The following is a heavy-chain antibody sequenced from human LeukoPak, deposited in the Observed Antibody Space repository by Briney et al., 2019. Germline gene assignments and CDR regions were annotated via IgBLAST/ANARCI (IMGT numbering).Heavy chain of an antibody. V-gene: IGHV3-23*01. D-gene: IGHD3-10*01. CDR3: AKPPAMVRGVGEFDP. CDR1: GFTFSSYA. CDR2: ISGSGVST. Sequence: GGSLRLSCAASGFTFSSYAMSWVRQAPGKGLEWVSAISGSGVSTYYADSVKGRFTISRDNSKNTLYLQMNSLRAEDTAVYYCAKPPAMVRGVGEFDPWGQGTLVTVSS. J-gene: IGHJ5*02.